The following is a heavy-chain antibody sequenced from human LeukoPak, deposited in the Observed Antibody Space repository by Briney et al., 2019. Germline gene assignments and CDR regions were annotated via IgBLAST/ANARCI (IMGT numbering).Heavy chain of an antibody. J-gene: IGHJ3*02. V-gene: IGHV4-59*01. CDR2: IYYSGST. CDR3: ASRRVYCSGGSCYGRGAFDI. Sequence: SETLSLTCTVSGGSISSYYWSWIRQPPGKGLEWIGYIYYSGSTNYNPSLKSRVTISVDTSKNQFSLKLSSVTAADTAVYYCASRRVYCSGGSCYGRGAFDIWGQGTMVTVSS. D-gene: IGHD2-15*01. CDR1: GGSISSYY.